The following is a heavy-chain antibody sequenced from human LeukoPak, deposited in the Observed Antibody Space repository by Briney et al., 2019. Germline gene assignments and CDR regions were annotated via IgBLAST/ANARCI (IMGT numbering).Heavy chain of an antibody. V-gene: IGHV4-34*01. Sequence: TSETLSLTCAVYGGSFSGYYWSWIRQPPGKRLEWIGEINHSGSTNYNPSLKSRVTISVDTSKNQFSLKLSSVTAADTAVYYCAREIRYFDWLFQRHDAFDIWGQGTMVTVSS. D-gene: IGHD3-9*01. CDR3: AREIRYFDWLFQRHDAFDI. CDR1: GGSFSGYY. J-gene: IGHJ3*02. CDR2: INHSGST.